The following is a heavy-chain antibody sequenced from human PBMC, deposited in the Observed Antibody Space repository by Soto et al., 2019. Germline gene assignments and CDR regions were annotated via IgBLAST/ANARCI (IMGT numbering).Heavy chain of an antibody. V-gene: IGHV6-1*01. D-gene: IGHD3-16*01. CDR2: TYYRSKWYN. CDR1: GDSVSSNSAA. CDR3: ARDSLKGWGYYYYGMDV. J-gene: IGHJ6*02. Sequence: SQTLSLTCAISGDSVSSNSAAWNWIRQSPSRGLEWLGRTYYRSKWYNDYAVSVKSRITINPDTSKNQFSLKLSSVTAADTAVYYCARDSLKGWGYYYYGMDVWGQGTTVTVSS.